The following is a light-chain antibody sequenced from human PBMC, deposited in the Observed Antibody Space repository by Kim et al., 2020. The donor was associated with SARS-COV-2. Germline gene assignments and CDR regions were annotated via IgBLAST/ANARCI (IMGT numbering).Light chain of an antibody. CDR1: QSVSSY. V-gene: IGKV3-11*01. CDR3: QQRSTWPT. CDR2: DAS. Sequence: EIVLTQSPATLSLSPGERVTLSCRASQSVSSYLAWYQQKPGQAPRLLIYDASNRATGIPARFSGSGSGTDFTLTISSLEPEDFAVYYCQQRSTWPTFGGGTKLEI. J-gene: IGKJ4*01.